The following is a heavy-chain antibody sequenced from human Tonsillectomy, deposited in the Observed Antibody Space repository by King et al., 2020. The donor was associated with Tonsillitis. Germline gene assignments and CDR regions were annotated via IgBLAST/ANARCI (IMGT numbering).Heavy chain of an antibody. CDR3: SRRNQDRERPFDY. CDR1: VDSISSSRDY. CDR2: IYYSGST. D-gene: IGHD1-26*01. Sequence: QLQESGPGLVKPSETLSLTCTVSVDSISSSRDYWGWIRQPPGKGLEWIGTIYYSGSTYYNPSLKSRVTISVDTSKNQFPLKLSCVTAADTAVYYCSRRNQDRERPFDYWGQRTLVTVSS. V-gene: IGHV4-39*01. J-gene: IGHJ4*02.